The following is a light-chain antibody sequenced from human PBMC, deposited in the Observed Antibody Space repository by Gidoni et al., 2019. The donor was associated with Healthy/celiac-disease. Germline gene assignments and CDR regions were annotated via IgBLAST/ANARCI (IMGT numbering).Light chain of an antibody. J-gene: IGKJ3*01. Sequence: AIQMTQSPSSLSASVGDRVTITCRASQGIRNDLGWYQQKPGKAPKLLIYAASSLQSGVPSRFSGSGSGTDFTLTISSLQPEDFATYYCLQDYNYPPEITFGPETKVDIK. CDR3: LQDYNYPPEIT. CDR1: QGIRND. CDR2: AAS. V-gene: IGKV1-6*01.